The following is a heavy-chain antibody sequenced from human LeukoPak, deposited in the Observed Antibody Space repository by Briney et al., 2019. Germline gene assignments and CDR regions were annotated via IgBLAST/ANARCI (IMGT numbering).Heavy chain of an antibody. CDR2: IYTSGST. CDR3: ARDRLAAAGTSHSYYYGMDV. J-gene: IGHJ6*02. V-gene: IGHV4-4*07. D-gene: IGHD6-13*01. Sequence: SETLSLTCTVSGGSISSYYWSWIRQPAGKGLEWIGRIYTSGSTNYNPSLKSRVTISVDTSKNQFSLKLSSVTAADTAVYYCARDRLAAAGTSHSYYYGMDVWGQGTTVTVSS. CDR1: GGSISSYY.